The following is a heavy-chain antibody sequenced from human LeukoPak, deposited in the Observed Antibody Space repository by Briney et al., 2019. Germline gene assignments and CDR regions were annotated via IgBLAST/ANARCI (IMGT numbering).Heavy chain of an antibody. J-gene: IGHJ4*02. CDR3: ARGGRWLQLGKFDY. V-gene: IGHV4-34*01. CDR1: GGSFSGYY. Sequence: SETLSLTCAVYGGSFSGYYWSWIRQPPGKGLEWIGEINHSGSTNYNPSLTSRVTISVDTSKNQFSLKLSSVTAADTAVYYCARGGRWLQLGKFDYWGQGTLVTVSS. D-gene: IGHD5-24*01. CDR2: INHSGST.